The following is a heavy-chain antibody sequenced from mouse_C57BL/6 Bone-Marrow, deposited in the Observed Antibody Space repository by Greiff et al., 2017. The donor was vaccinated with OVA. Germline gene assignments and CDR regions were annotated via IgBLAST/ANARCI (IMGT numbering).Heavy chain of an antibody. CDR1: GYSITSGYD. D-gene: IGHD2-5*01. CDR3: AREGRSNYDWYFDV. CDR2: ISYSGST. V-gene: IGHV3-1*01. Sequence: EVQRVESGPGMVKPSQSLSLTCTVTGYSITSGYDWHWIRHFPGNKLEWMGYISYSGSTNYNPSLKSRISITHDTSKNHFFLKLNSVTTEDTATYYCAREGRSNYDWYFDVWGTGTTVTVSS. J-gene: IGHJ1*03.